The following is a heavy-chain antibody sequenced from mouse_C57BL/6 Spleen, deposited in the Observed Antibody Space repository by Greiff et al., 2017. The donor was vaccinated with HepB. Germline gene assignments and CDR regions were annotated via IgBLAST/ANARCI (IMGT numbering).Heavy chain of an antibody. CDR1: GYTFTSYW. D-gene: IGHD1-1*01. CDR2: IDPSDSYT. J-gene: IGHJ1*03. Sequence: QVQLQQPGAELVKPGASVKLSCKASGYTFTSYWMQWVKQRPGQGLEWIGEIDPSDSYTNYNQKFKGKATLTVDTSSSTAYMQLSSLTSEDSAVYYCARKRELLRGYFDVWGTGTTVTVSS. V-gene: IGHV1-50*01. CDR3: ARKRELLRGYFDV.